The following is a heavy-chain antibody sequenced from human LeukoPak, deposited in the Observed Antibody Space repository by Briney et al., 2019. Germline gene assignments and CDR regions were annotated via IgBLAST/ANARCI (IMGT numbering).Heavy chain of an antibody. V-gene: IGHV1-58*02. Sequence: ASVKLSCKASVFTLTISAMQWVRQARAQRREDIVWIFVRSGNTNCAQKFEERDTITRDMSTSTAYMELSSLGSEDTAVYYCAAGQVYCSSTSCYKGYYYYYMDVWGKGTTVTVSS. J-gene: IGHJ6*03. CDR2: IFVRSGNT. D-gene: IGHD2-2*02. CDR1: VFTLTISA. CDR3: AAGQVYCSSTSCYKGYYYYYMDV.